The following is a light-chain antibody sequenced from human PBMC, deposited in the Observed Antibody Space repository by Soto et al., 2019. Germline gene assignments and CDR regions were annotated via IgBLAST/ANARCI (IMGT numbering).Light chain of an antibody. V-gene: IGLV1-44*01. Sequence: QSVLSQPPSTSATPGQRATISCSGGGHNIGSYPVNWYQQLPGTAPKLLIYGDYQRPSGVPDRFSGSRSGTSASLAISGLQSGDEAEYFCATWDDSWNSLAFGGGTQLTVL. J-gene: IGLJ2*01. CDR1: GHNIGSYP. CDR3: ATWDDSWNSLA. CDR2: GDY.